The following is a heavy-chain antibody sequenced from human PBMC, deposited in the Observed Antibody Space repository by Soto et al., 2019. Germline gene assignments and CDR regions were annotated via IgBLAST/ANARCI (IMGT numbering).Heavy chain of an antibody. CDR3: ASAYYYGSGSYLDSFDI. Sequence: QVQLVQSGAEVKKPGASVKVSCKASGYTFTSYDINWVRQATGQGLEWMGWMNPNSGNTGYAQKFQGRVTMTRNTSISTAYMELSSLRSEDTAVFYCASAYYYGSGSYLDSFDIWGQATMVTVSS. CDR2: MNPNSGNT. D-gene: IGHD3-10*01. J-gene: IGHJ3*02. CDR1: GYTFTSYD. V-gene: IGHV1-8*01.